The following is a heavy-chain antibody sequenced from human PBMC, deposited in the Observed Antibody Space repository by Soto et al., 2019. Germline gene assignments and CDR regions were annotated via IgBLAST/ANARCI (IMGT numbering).Heavy chain of an antibody. J-gene: IGHJ4*02. CDR2: IYSGGST. CDR3: ARTSSVTTHFDY. V-gene: IGHV3-53*02. D-gene: IGHD4-17*01. Sequence: EVQLVETGGGLIQPGGSLRLSCAASGFTVSSNYMSWVRQAPGKGLEWVSVIYSGGSTYYADSVKGRFTISRDNSKNTLYLQMNSLRAEDTAVYYCARTSSVTTHFDYGGQGTLVTVSS. CDR1: GFTVSSNY.